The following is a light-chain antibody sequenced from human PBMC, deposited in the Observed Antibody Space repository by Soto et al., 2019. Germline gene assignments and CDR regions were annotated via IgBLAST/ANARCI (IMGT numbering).Light chain of an antibody. J-gene: IGLJ1*01. Sequence: QSVLTQPPSVYGAPGQRVTISCTGSSSNIWAGYDVHWYQQLPGTAPKLLIYGNSNRPSGVPDRFSGSKSGTSASLAITGLQAEDEADYYCQSYDSSLSGSYVFGTGTKVTVL. V-gene: IGLV1-40*01. CDR1: SSNIWAGYD. CDR2: GNS. CDR3: QSYDSSLSGSYV.